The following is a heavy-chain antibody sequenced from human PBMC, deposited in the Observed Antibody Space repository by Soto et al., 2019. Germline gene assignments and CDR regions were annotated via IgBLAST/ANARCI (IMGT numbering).Heavy chain of an antibody. CDR1: GYTLTNFY. CDR2: INPNGGST. J-gene: IGHJ4*02. D-gene: IGHD6-25*01. CDR3: ARGLGSGDY. V-gene: IGHV1-46*03. Sequence: QVQLVQSGAEVKKPGASVKVSCKASGYTLTNFYIHWVRQAPGQGLEWMGIINPNGGSTNYAHNFQGRVTITRDTSTSTVYMDVSSLRSEDTAVYYCARGLGSGDYWGRGTLVTVSS.